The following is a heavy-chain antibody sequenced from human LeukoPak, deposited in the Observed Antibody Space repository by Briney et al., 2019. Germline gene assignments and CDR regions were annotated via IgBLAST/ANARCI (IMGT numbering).Heavy chain of an antibody. D-gene: IGHD2-2*01. CDR2: IFYSGST. V-gene: IGHV4-39*01. CDR3: ARHPYQLLWLSWFDP. J-gene: IGHJ5*02. CDR1: GGSISSSSYY. Sequence: SETLSLTCSVSGGSISSSSYYWGWIRQPPGKGLEWIGSIFYSGSTYYNPSLKSRVTVSVDTSKKQFSLKLSSVTAADMAVYYCARHPYQLLWLSWFDPWGQGTLVTVSS.